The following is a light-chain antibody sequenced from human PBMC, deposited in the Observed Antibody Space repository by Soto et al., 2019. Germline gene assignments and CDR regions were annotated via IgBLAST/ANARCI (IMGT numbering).Light chain of an antibody. CDR1: EDISNY. J-gene: IGKJ4*01. CDR3: QQYADLPLT. Sequence: IKMTQSPSSLSASVGGRVTITCQASEDISNYLNWYQQKPGKAPNVLISDASNLETGVPSRFSGSRSGTDFTVTISSLQPEDIATYYCQQYADLPLTFGGGTKVEIK. CDR2: DAS. V-gene: IGKV1-33*01.